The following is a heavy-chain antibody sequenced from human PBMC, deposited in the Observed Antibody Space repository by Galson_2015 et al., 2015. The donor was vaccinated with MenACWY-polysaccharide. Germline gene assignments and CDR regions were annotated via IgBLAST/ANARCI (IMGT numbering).Heavy chain of an antibody. CDR2: IKQDRSAE. Sequence: SLRLSCAASGFTFSNYWMSWVRQAPGKGLEWVANIKQDRSAEYYVDSVRGRFTISRDNAKNSVYLQMSSLRAEDTAVYYCARDNWDDYWGQGTLVTVSS. CDR3: ARDNWDDY. V-gene: IGHV3-7*01. CDR1: GFTFSNYW. D-gene: IGHD7-27*01. J-gene: IGHJ4*02.